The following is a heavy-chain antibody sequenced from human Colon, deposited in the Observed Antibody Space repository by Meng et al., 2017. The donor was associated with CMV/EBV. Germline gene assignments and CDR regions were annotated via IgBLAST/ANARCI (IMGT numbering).Heavy chain of an antibody. D-gene: IGHD6-19*01. CDR3: ATGVGKVAGTVFDN. Sequence: GGSLRLSCAASGFTFSNYAMSWVRQAPGKGLEWVSGISNSGGRTNYADSVKGRFTISRDSSKNTRYLQINSLRAEDTAVYYCATGVGKVAGTVFDNWGPGMLVTVSS. J-gene: IGHJ4*02. V-gene: IGHV3-23*01. CDR2: ISNSGGRT. CDR1: GFTFSNYA.